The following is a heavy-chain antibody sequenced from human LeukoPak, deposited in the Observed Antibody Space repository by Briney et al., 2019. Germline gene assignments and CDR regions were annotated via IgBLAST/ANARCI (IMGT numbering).Heavy chain of an antibody. J-gene: IGHJ4*02. D-gene: IGHD1-26*01. V-gene: IGHV4-39*01. CDR2: INRSGGT. CDR3: ARQTLGGGFYYHFDY. Sequence: PSETLSLTCTVSGASITSTSYFWGWVRQPPGKRLEWIGEINRSGGTNYNPSLKSRVTISVDTSKNQFSLKLHSVTAADTAVFYCARQTLGGGFYYHFDYWGQGTLVTVSS. CDR1: GASITSTSYF.